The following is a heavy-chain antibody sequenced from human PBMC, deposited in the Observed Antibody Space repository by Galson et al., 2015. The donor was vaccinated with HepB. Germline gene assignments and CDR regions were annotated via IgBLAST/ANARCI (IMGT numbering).Heavy chain of an antibody. Sequence: SLRLSCAASGFTFSSYGMHWVRQAPGKGLEWVAVISYDGSNKYYADSVKGRFTISRDNSKNTLYLQMNSLRAEDTAVYYCAKDLVYSSSWYLDYWGQGTLVTVSS. V-gene: IGHV3-30*18. CDR1: GFTFSSYG. J-gene: IGHJ4*02. CDR2: ISYDGSNK. CDR3: AKDLVYSSSWYLDY. D-gene: IGHD6-13*01.